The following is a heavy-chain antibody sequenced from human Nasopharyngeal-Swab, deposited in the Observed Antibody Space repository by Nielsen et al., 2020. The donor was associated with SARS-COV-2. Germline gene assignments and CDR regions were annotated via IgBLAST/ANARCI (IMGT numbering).Heavy chain of an antibody. V-gene: IGHV4-34*01. J-gene: IGHJ4*02. Sequence: SETLSLTCAVYGGSFSGYYWSWIRQPPGKGLEWIGEINHSGSTNYNPSLKSRVTISVDTSKNQFSLKLGSVTAADTAVYYCARGRDIVVVPAAGVAFDYWGQGTLVTVSS. CDR3: ARGRDIVVVPAAGVAFDY. CDR2: INHSGST. CDR1: GGSFSGYY. D-gene: IGHD2-2*01.